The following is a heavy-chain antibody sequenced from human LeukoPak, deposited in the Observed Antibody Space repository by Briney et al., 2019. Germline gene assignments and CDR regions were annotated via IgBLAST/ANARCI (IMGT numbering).Heavy chain of an antibody. V-gene: IGHV4-59*08. CDR3: ARHRDYYDT. CDR2: IYSTGSA. D-gene: IGHD3-22*01. CDR1: GSSINNNF. Sequence: KPSETLSPTCTVSGSSINNNFWTWIRQPPGKGLEWIGHIYSTGSANYNPYLKSRVLISGDTSKNQISLKMTSVTAADTAVYFCARHRDYYDTWGHGTLVTVSS. J-gene: IGHJ4*01.